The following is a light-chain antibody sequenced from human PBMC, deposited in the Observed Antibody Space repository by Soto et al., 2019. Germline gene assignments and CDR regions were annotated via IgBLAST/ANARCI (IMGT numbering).Light chain of an antibody. CDR1: TSNIGNNY. CDR2: DNN. J-gene: IGLJ3*02. Sequence: QSVLTQPPSVSAAPGQKVTISCSGRTSNIGNNYVSWYQQLPGTAPKLLIYDNNKRPSGIPDRFSGSKSGTSATLGITGLQTGDEADYYCGTWDSNLSAGVFGGGTKLTVL. V-gene: IGLV1-51*01. CDR3: GTWDSNLSAGV.